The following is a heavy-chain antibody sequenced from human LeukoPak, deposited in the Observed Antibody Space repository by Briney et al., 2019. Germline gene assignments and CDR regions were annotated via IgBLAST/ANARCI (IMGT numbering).Heavy chain of an antibody. V-gene: IGHV4-59*01. Sequence: SETLSLTCTVSGGSISSYYWSWIRQPPGKGLEWIGHIYYSGSTNYNPSLKSRVTISVDTSKNQFSLKLSSVTAADTAVYYCARDQSNWFDPWGQGTLVTVSS. CDR1: GGSISSYY. CDR3: ARDQSNWFDP. CDR2: IYYSGST. J-gene: IGHJ5*02.